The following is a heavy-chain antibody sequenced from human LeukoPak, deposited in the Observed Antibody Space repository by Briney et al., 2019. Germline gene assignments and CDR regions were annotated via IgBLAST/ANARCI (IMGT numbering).Heavy chain of an antibody. CDR3: ARVLLSSNWIDP. Sequence: ASVKVSCKASRYTLTGYYIHWVRQAPGQGLEWMGWINPNSGGTNYAQKFQGRVTMTRDTSSSTAYMEISRLISHDTAVYYCARVLLSSNWIDPWGQGTLVTVSS. CDR2: INPNSGGT. CDR1: RYTLTGYY. V-gene: IGHV1-2*02. J-gene: IGHJ5*02. D-gene: IGHD2-15*01.